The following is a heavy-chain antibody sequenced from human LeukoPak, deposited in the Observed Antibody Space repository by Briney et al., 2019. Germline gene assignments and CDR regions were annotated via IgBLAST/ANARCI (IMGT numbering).Heavy chain of an antibody. V-gene: IGHV3-33*08. D-gene: IGHD1-1*01. CDR3: ARDTTRRNYYFDY. CDR2: IWYDGSNK. J-gene: IGHJ4*02. CDR1: GFTFSSYA. Sequence: LPGRSLRLSCAASGFTFSSYAMHWVRQAPGKGLEWVAVIWYDGSNKYYADSVKGRFTISRDNSKNTLYMQMKSLRAEDTAVYYCARDTTRRNYYFDYWGQGTLVTVSS.